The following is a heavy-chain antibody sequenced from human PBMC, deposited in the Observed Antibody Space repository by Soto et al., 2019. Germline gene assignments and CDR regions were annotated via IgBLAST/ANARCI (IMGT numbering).Heavy chain of an antibody. Sequence: QVQLVQSGAEVKKPGAAVKVSCKASGYTFINYYIHWVRQAPGHGLEWMAIINPTGGSTNYAQKFQVRLILTMDTPTPTVYIELSSLTSEATAIYYCATHLAAGDVWGHVNLVNVAS. J-gene: IGHJ4*01. CDR1: GYTFINYY. CDR3: ATHLAAGDV. V-gene: IGHV1-46*01. D-gene: IGHD2-8*02. CDR2: INPTGGST.